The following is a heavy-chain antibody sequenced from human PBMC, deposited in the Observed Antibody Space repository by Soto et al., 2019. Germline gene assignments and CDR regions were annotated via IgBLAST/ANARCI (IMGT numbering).Heavy chain of an antibody. CDR2: ISYDGSNK. J-gene: IGHJ4*02. Sequence: QVQLVESGGGVVQPGRSLRLSCAASGFTFSSYGMHWVRQAPGKGLEWVAVISYDGSNKYYADSVKGRFTISRDNSKNTLYLQMNSLRAEDTAVYYCAKFLPEDRYYYGSGTAPTHGGDYWGQGTLVTVSS. CDR3: AKFLPEDRYYYGSGTAPTHGGDY. V-gene: IGHV3-30*18. CDR1: GFTFSSYG. D-gene: IGHD3-10*01.